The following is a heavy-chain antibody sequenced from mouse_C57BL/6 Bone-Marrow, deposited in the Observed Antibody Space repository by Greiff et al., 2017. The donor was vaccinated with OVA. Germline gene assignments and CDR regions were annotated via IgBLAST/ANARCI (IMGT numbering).Heavy chain of an antibody. D-gene: IGHD2-5*01. CDR2: IYPGDGDT. Sequence: LQESGPELVKPGASVKISCKASGYAFSSSWMNWVKQRPGKGLEWIGRIYPGDGDTNYNGKFKGKATLTADKSSSTAYMQLSSLTSEDSAVYFCARSGSNYAWFAYWGQGTLVTVSA. CDR3: ARSGSNYAWFAY. J-gene: IGHJ3*01. V-gene: IGHV1-82*01. CDR1: GYAFSSSW.